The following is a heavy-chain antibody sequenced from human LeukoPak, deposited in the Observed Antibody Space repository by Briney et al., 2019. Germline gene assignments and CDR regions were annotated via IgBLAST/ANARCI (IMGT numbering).Heavy chain of an antibody. J-gene: IGHJ3*02. CDR1: GFTFSSYS. Sequence: AGGSLRLFCAASGFTFSSYSMNWVRQAPGKGLEWVSSISSSSSYTYYADSVKGRFTISRDNAKNSLYLQMNSLRAEDTAVYYCAKDTTTVTGHAFDIWGQGTMVTVSS. D-gene: IGHD4-17*01. CDR3: AKDTTTVTGHAFDI. CDR2: ISSSSSYT. V-gene: IGHV3-21*01.